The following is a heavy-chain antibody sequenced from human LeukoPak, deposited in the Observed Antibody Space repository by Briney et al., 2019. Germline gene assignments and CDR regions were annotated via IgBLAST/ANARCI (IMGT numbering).Heavy chain of an antibody. CDR2: IGAYNGDT. V-gene: IGHV1-18*04. D-gene: IGHD2-15*01. CDR1: GYTFTSFG. CDR3: TRDHCRGDNCPSFDY. J-gene: IGHJ4*02. Sequence: ASVKVFCKPSGYTFTSFGISWVRQAPGQGLEWMGWIGAYNGDTNYAQKFQGRVTMTTDTSTSTAYMDLRSLRSDDTAVYYCTRDHCRGDNCPSFDYWGQGTLVTVSS.